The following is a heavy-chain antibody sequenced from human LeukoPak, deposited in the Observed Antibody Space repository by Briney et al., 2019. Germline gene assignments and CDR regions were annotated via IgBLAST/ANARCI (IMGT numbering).Heavy chain of an antibody. Sequence: SETLSLTCAVYGGSFSGYYWSWIRQPPGKGLEWIGEINHSGSTNYNPSLKSRVTISVDTSKNQFSLKLSSVTAADTAVYYCARGPLYYYGSGSYWQDYWGQGTLVTVSS. CDR1: GGSFSGYY. V-gene: IGHV4-34*01. CDR2: INHSGST. CDR3: ARGPLYYYGSGSYWQDY. D-gene: IGHD3-10*01. J-gene: IGHJ4*02.